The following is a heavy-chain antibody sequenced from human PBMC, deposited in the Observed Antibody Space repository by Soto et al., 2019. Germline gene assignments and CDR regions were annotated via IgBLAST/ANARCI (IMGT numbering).Heavy chain of an antibody. J-gene: IGHJ6*02. CDR1: GYKFTSYW. V-gene: IGHV5-51*01. D-gene: IGHD3-10*01. CDR3: ARHGPRLKRLDLPRGYYGMDV. CDR2: IYPDDSDT. Sequence: PGESLKISCEGSGYKFTSYWIGWVCQMPGKGLEWMGIIYPDDSDTRYSPSFQGQVTISADKSTSTAYLQWSSLQASDSAMYYCARHGPRLKRLDLPRGYYGMDVWGQGTTVTVSS.